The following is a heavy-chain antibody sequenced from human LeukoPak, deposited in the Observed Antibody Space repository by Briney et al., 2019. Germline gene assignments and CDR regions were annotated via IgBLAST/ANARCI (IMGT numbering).Heavy chain of an antibody. CDR3: AKAKQQLKFDP. CDR1: GFTFSSYA. Sequence: GGSLRLSCAASGFTFSSYAMSWVRQAPGKGLEWVSALSGSGGSTYYADSVKGRFTISRDNSKNMLYLQMNSLRAEDTAVYYCAKAKQQLKFDPWGQGTLVTVSS. CDR2: LSGSGGST. D-gene: IGHD6-13*01. J-gene: IGHJ5*02. V-gene: IGHV3-23*01.